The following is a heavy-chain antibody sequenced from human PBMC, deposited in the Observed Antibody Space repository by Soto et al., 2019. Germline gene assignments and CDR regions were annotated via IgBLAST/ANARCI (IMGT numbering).Heavy chain of an antibody. CDR2: IDPSDSYT. CDR3: ASHVPGGYYYYGMDV. J-gene: IGHJ6*02. V-gene: IGHV5-10-1*01. CDR1: GYSFTSYW. Sequence: GESLKISCKGSGYSFTSYWISWVRQMPGKGLEWMGRIDPSDSYTNYSPSFQGHVTISADKSISTAYLQWSSLKASDTAMYYCASHVPGGYYYYGMDVWGQGTTVTVSS. D-gene: IGHD3-16*01.